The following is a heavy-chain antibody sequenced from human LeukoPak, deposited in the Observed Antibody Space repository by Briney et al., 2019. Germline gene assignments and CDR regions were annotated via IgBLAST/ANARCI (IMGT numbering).Heavy chain of an antibody. CDR1: GFTFSSYA. D-gene: IGHD3-9*01. J-gene: IGHJ4*02. V-gene: IGHV3-30*04. CDR3: ARGGGGGYFVHA. CDR2: ISYDGSNK. Sequence: PGGSLRLSCAASGFTFSSYAMHWVRQAPGKGLEWVAVISYDGSNKYYADSVKGRFTISRDNSKNTLYLQMNSLRAEDTAVYYCARGGGGGYFVHAWGQGTLVTVSS.